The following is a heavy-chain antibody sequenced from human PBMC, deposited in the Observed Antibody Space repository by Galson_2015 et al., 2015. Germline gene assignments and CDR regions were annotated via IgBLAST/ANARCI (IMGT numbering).Heavy chain of an antibody. V-gene: IGHV3-23*01. CDR2: ISGSGGST. CDR3: ALHGEGFWSGYSSFHH. D-gene: IGHD3-3*01. CDR1: GFTFSSYA. Sequence: SLRLSCAASGFTFSSYAMSWVRQAPGKGLEWVSAISGSGGSTYYADSVKGRFTISRDNSKNTLYLQMNSLRAEDTAVYYCALHGEGFWSGYSSFHHWAQGTLLPVSS. J-gene: IGHJ1*01.